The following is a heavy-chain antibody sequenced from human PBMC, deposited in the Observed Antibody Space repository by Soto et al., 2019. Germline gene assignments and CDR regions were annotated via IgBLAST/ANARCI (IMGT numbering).Heavy chain of an antibody. V-gene: IGHV1-18*01. CDR3: AREGRYCSSTSCYEGPNFDY. J-gene: IGHJ4*02. CDR1: GYTFTSYG. Sequence: ASVKVSCKASGYTFTSYGISWVRQAPGQGLEWMGWISAYNGNTNYAQKLQGRVTMTTDTSTSTAYMELRSLRSDDTAVYYCAREGRYCSSTSCYEGPNFDYWGQGTLVTVSS. CDR2: ISAYNGNT. D-gene: IGHD2-2*01.